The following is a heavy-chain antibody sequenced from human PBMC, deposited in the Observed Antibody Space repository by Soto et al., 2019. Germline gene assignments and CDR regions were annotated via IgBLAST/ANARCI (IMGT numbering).Heavy chain of an antibody. D-gene: IGHD3-22*01. J-gene: IGHJ4*02. CDR1: GFTVTDNY. V-gene: IGHV3-66*01. CDR2: MYGGGGT. CDR3: GRCDTSGYFDRF. Sequence: EVQVVESGGALVQPGGSLRLSCTASGFTVTDNYMTWVRQAPGKGLEWVSVMYGGGGTYYADSVKGRFIISRDSSSNTLFLQMNSLRAEDTAIYYCGRCDTSGYFDRFWGQGTLVTVSS.